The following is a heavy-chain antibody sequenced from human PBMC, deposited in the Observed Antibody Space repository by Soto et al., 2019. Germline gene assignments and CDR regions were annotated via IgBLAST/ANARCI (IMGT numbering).Heavy chain of an antibody. Sequence: QMQLVQSGPEVKKPGTSVKVSCKASGFTFTSSAVQWVRQARGQRLEWIGWIVVGSGNTNYAQKLQERVTITRDMSTSTAYMELSSLRSEDTAVYYCAARSSGWLKIGYGMDVWGQGTTVTVSS. CDR3: AARSSGWLKIGYGMDV. CDR1: GFTFTSSA. V-gene: IGHV1-58*01. CDR2: IVVGSGNT. J-gene: IGHJ6*02. D-gene: IGHD6-19*01.